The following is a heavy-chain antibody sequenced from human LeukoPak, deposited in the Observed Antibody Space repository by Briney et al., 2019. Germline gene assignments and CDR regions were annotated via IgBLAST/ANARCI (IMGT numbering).Heavy chain of an antibody. V-gene: IGHV3-11*01. CDR2: ISSSGSTI. D-gene: IGHD3-22*01. CDR3: ARVRYSDSSVLTRKRSYYFDY. CDR1: GFTFSDYY. J-gene: IGHJ4*02. Sequence: PGGSLRLSCAASGFTFSDYYMSWLRQAPGKGLEWVSYISSSGSTIYYADSVKGRFTISRDNAKNSLYLQMNSLRAEDTAVYYCARVRYSDSSVLTRKRSYYFDYWGQGTLVTVSS.